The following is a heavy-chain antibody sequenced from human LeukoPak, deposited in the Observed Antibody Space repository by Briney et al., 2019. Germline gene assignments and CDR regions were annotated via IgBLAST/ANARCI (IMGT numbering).Heavy chain of an antibody. CDR1: GGSISSSSYY. V-gene: IGHV4-39*07. CDR3: ARVYGSYGDAFDI. CDR2: IYYSGST. Sequence: PSETLSLTCTVSGGSISSSSYYWGWIRQPPGKGLEWIGSIYYSGSTYYNPSLKSRVTISVDTSKNQFSLKLSSVTAADTAVYYCARVYGSYGDAFDIWGQGTMVTVSS. J-gene: IGHJ3*02. D-gene: IGHD1-26*01.